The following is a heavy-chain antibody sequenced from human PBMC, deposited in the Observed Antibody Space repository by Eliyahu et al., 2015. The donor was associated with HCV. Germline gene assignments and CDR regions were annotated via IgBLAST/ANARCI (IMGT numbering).Heavy chain of an antibody. Sequence: QLQLQESGPGLVKPSETLSLTCTVSGGSISSSSYYWGWIRQPPGKGLEWIGSIYYSGSTYYNPSLKSRVTISVDTSKNQFSLKLSSVTAADTAVYYCARHQYFDWLLYYFDYWGQGTLVTVSS. CDR1: GGSISSSSYY. CDR3: ARHQYFDWLLYYFDY. J-gene: IGHJ4*02. CDR2: IYYSGST. D-gene: IGHD3-9*01. V-gene: IGHV4-39*01.